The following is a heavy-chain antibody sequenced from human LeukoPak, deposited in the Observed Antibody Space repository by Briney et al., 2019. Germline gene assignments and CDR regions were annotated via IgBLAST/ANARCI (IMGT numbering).Heavy chain of an antibody. Sequence: SETLSLTCTVSGGSISSYYWSWIRQPPGKGLEWVGYIYYGGSTNYNPSLKSRVTISVDTSKNQFSLKLSSVTAADTAVYYCARDRGTPDYYDTSGYDYWGQGTLVTVSS. CDR1: GGSISSYY. CDR3: ARDRGTPDYYDTSGYDY. V-gene: IGHV4-59*12. D-gene: IGHD3-22*01. CDR2: IYYGGST. J-gene: IGHJ4*02.